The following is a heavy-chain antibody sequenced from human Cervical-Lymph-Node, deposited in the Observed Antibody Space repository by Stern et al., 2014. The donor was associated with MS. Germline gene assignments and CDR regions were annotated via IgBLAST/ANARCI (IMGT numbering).Heavy chain of an antibody. Sequence: VQLVESGAEVKKPGSSVKVSCKASGGTFSSYAISWVRQAPGQGLEWMGRIIPIFGTANYAQKFQGRVTITADESTSTAYMELSSLRSEDTAVYYCAREYRGGRPRIQLWDHDAFDIWGQGTMVTVSS. CDR3: AREYRGGRPRIQLWDHDAFDI. D-gene: IGHD5-18*01. CDR1: GGTFSSYA. CDR2: IIPIFGTA. J-gene: IGHJ3*02. V-gene: IGHV1-69*18.